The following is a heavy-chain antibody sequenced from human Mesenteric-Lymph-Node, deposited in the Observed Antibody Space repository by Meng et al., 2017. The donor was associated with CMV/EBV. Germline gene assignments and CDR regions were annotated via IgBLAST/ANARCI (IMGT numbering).Heavy chain of an antibody. Sequence: GESLKISCAASGFTFSDYWMHWVRQAPGKGLVWVSCINSDGSSTSHADSVKGRFTISRDNAKKTLYLQMNSPRAEDTAVYYCATDFWSGRLMDVWGQGTTVTVSS. CDR1: GFTFSDYW. D-gene: IGHD3-3*01. J-gene: IGHJ6*02. CDR3: ATDFWSGRLMDV. V-gene: IGHV3-74*01. CDR2: INSDGSST.